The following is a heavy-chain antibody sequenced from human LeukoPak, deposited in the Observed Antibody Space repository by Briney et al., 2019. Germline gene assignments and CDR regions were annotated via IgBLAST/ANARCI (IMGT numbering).Heavy chain of an antibody. CDR2: ISSSSSYI. J-gene: IGHJ6*03. V-gene: IGHV3-21*01. CDR1: GLTLSSYS. CDR3: ARPVDNYYYYYYMDV. D-gene: IGHD3-9*01. Sequence: PGGSLRLSCAASGLTLSSYSMNWVRQAPGKGPEWVSSISSSSSYIYYADSVKGRFTISRDNAKNSLYLQMNSLRAGDTAVYYCARPVDNYYYYYYMDVWGKGTTVTVSS.